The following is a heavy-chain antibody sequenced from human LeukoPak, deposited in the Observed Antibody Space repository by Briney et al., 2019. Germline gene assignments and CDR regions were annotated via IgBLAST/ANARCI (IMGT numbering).Heavy chain of an antibody. Sequence: PSETQSLTCAVYGGSFSGYYWSWIRQPPGKGLEWIGEINHGGSTNYNPSLKSRVTISVDTSKNQFSLKLSSVTAADTAVYYCVNLSSSWYIAYWGQGTLVTVSS. CDR3: VNLSSSWYIAY. J-gene: IGHJ4*02. V-gene: IGHV4-34*01. D-gene: IGHD6-13*01. CDR2: INHGGST. CDR1: GGSFSGYY.